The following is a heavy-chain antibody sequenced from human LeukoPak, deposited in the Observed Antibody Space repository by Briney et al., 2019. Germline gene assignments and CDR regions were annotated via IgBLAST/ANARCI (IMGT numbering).Heavy chain of an antibody. J-gene: IGHJ4*02. CDR2: IFYSGST. D-gene: IGHD4-11*01. Sequence: SETLSLTCAVSGGSISNSNWWSWARQPPGKGLEWIGEIFYSGSTNYNPSLKSRVTLSLDKSKNQFSLQLSSVTAADTAVYYCAKSYSNYPPYFDYWGQGTLVTVSS. CDR1: GGSISNSNW. V-gene: IGHV4-4*02. CDR3: AKSYSNYPPYFDY.